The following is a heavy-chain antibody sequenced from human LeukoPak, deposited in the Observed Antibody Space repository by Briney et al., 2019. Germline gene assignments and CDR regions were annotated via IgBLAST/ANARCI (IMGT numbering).Heavy chain of an antibody. V-gene: IGHV3-21*01. CDR2: ISSSSSYI. CDR1: GFTFSSYS. D-gene: IGHD3-9*01. J-gene: IGHJ3*02. Sequence: GGSLRLSCAASGFTFSSYSMNWVRQAPGKGLEWVSSISSSSSYIYYADSVKGRFTISRDNAKNSLYLQMNSLRAEDTAVYYCARDLHGDLRYFDWLFSAFDIWGQGTMVTVSS. CDR3: ARDLHGDLRYFDWLFSAFDI.